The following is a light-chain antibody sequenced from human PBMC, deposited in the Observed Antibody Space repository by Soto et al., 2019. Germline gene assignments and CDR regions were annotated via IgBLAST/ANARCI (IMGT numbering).Light chain of an antibody. CDR3: QQQGA. CDR1: QSISSW. Sequence: DIRMTQSPSTLSASVGDRVTITCRASQSISSWLAWYQQKPGKAPKLLIYDASSLESGVPSRFSGSGSGTEFTLTISSLQPDDFATYYCQQQGAFGQGTKVEIK. V-gene: IGKV1-5*01. J-gene: IGKJ1*01. CDR2: DAS.